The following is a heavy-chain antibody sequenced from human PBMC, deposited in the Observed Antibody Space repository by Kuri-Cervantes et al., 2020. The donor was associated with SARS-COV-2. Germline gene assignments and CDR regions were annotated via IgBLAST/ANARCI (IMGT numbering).Heavy chain of an antibody. CDR3: ARDRYSSSWYFVSAFDI. CDR1: GFTFDDYA. D-gene: IGHD6-13*01. CDR2: ISSSGSTI. Sequence: GGSLRLSCAASGFTFDDYAMHWVRQAPGKGLEWVSYISSSGSTIYYADSVKGRFTISRDNAKNSLYLQMNSLRAEDTAVYYCARDRYSSSWYFVSAFDIWGQGTMVTVSS. J-gene: IGHJ3*02. V-gene: IGHV3-48*03.